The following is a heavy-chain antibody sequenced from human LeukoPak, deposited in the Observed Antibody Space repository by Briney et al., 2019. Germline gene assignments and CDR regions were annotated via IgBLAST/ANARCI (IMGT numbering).Heavy chain of an antibody. CDR2: ISGSGGST. CDR1: GFTFSSYA. V-gene: IGHV3-23*01. J-gene: IGHJ4*02. Sequence: GGSLRLSCAASGFTFSSYAMSWVRQAPGKGLEWVSAISGSGGSTYYADSVKGRFTISRDNSKNTLYLQMNSLRAEDTAAYYCAKGTTIFGVVTYDYWGQGTLVTVSS. CDR3: AKGTTIFGVVTYDY. D-gene: IGHD3-3*01.